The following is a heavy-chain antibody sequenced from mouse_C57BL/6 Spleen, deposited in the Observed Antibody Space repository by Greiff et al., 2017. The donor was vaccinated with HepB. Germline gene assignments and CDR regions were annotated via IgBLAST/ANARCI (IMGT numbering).Heavy chain of an antibody. CDR1: GFTFSDYY. J-gene: IGHJ2*01. CDR2: INYDGSST. CDR3: AREGGEYYFDY. Sequence: DVQLVESEGGLVQPGSSMKLSCTASGFTFSDYYMAWVRQVPEKGLEWVANINYDGSSTYYLDSLKSRFIISRDNAKNILYLQMSSLKSEDTATYYCAREGGEYYFDYWGQGTTLTVSS. V-gene: IGHV5-16*01.